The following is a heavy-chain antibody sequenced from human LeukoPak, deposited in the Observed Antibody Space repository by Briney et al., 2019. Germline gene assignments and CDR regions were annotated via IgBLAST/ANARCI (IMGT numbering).Heavy chain of an antibody. CDR1: GFTFSSYS. D-gene: IGHD3-22*01. V-gene: IGHV3-48*01. CDR3: ARGYNRWHDSSDTTVGY. J-gene: IGHJ4*02. CDR2: ISSSSSTI. Sequence: GGSLRLSCAASGFTFSSYSMNWVRQAPGKGLEWVSYISSSSSTIYYADSVKGRFTISRDNAKNSLYLQMNSLRAEDTALYYCARGYNRWHDSSDTTVGYWGQGTLVTVSS.